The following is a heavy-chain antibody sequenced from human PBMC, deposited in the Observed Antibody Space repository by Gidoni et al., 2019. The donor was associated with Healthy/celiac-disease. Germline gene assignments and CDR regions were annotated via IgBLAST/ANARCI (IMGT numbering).Heavy chain of an antibody. J-gene: IGHJ4*02. CDR1: GFTFSSYA. CDR3: AKSTTMVQGVIMGGGFDY. D-gene: IGHD3-10*01. V-gene: IGHV3-23*01. Sequence: EVQLLESGGGLVQPGGSLRLSCAASGFTFSSYAMSWVRQAPGKGLEWVSAISGSGGSTYYADSVKGRFTISRDNSKNTLYLQMNRLRAEDTAVYYCAKSTTMVQGVIMGGGFDYWGQGTLVTVSS. CDR2: ISGSGGST.